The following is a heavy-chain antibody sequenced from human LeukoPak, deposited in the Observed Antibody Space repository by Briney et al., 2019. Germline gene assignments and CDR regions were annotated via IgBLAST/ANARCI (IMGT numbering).Heavy chain of an antibody. V-gene: IGHV3-48*01. D-gene: IGHD6-19*01. CDR2: ITGDSHTI. Sequence: GGSLRLSCAAPGFAFSSYAMNWVRQAPGKGLDWVSFITGDSHTIYYADSVKGRFTVSRDNAENSLYLQINSLSAEDTAVYYCARDRVGGSFDYWGQGTLVTVSS. CDR3: ARDRVGGSFDY. J-gene: IGHJ4*02. CDR1: GFAFSSYA.